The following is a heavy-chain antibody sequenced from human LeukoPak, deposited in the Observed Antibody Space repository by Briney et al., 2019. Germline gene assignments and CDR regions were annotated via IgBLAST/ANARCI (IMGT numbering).Heavy chain of an antibody. V-gene: IGHV4-39*01. D-gene: IGHD6-19*01. J-gene: IGHJ4*02. CDR1: GGSISSSSYY. Sequence: PSKTLSLTCTVSGGSISSSSYYWGWIRQPPGKGLEWIGSIYYSGSTYYNPSLKSRVTISVDTSKNQFSLKLSSVTAADTAVYYCARNPIAVADFDYWGQGTLVTVSS. CDR2: IYYSGST. CDR3: ARNPIAVADFDY.